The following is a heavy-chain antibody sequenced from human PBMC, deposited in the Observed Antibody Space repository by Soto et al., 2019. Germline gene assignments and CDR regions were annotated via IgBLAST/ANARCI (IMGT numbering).Heavy chain of an antibody. CDR2: IYYSGST. CDR3: ARDRYDILTGYSTVYYYYYGMDV. V-gene: IGHV4-31*03. D-gene: IGHD3-9*01. J-gene: IGHJ6*02. Sequence: PSETLSLTCTVSGGSISSGGYYWSWIRQHPGKGLEWIGYIYYSGSTYYNPSLKSRVTISVDTSKNQFSLKLSSVTAADTAVYYCARDRYDILTGYSTVYYYYYGMDVWGQGTTVTVYS. CDR1: GGSISSGGYY.